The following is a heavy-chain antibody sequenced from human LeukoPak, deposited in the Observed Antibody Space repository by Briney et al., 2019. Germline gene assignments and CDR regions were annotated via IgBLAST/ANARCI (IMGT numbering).Heavy chain of an antibody. Sequence: GRSLRLSCAASXFTFTSYSMHWVRQAPGKGLEWLSDISSDGSSKYYADSVKGRFTISRDNSKKTLYLQMNSLRNEETAVYYCARDQGRIAAAGNYLSSGYWGQGTLVTVSS. CDR2: ISSDGSSK. V-gene: IGHV3-30-3*01. CDR1: XFTFTSYS. J-gene: IGHJ4*02. D-gene: IGHD6-13*01. CDR3: ARDQGRIAAAGNYLSSGY.